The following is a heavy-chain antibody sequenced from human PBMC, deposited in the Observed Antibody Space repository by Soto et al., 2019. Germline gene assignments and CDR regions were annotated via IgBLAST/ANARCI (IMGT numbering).Heavy chain of an antibody. J-gene: IGHJ4*02. CDR1: GFTFSSYR. D-gene: IGHD6-6*01. CDR2: ISSSSSYI. V-gene: IGHV3-21*01. CDR3: ARDDISSSGGGGSDY. Sequence: EVQLVESGGGWVKHGGSLSLSCAASGFTFSSYRRTWVRKAPGRGREWVSSISSSSSYIYYADSVKGRFTISRDNAKNSLYLQMNSLRAEDTAVYYCARDDISSSGGGGSDYWGQGTLVTVSS.